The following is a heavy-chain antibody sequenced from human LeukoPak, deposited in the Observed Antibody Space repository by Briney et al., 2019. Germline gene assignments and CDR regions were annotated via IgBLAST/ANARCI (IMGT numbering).Heavy chain of an antibody. D-gene: IGHD1-26*01. J-gene: IGHJ4*02. CDR2: ISGTGGTT. CDR1: GFTFSIYA. V-gene: IGHV3-23*01. CDR3: AKAGRGASFFFDY. Sequence: GGSLRLSCAASGFTFSIYAMSWVRQAPGKGLEWVSAISGTGGTTYYADSVKGRFIISRDNSKNTLYLQMNSLRAEDTAVYYCAKAGRGASFFFDYWGQGTLVTVSS.